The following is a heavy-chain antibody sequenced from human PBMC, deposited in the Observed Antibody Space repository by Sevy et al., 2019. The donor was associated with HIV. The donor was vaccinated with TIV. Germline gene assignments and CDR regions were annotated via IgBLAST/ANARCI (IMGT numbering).Heavy chain of an antibody. Sequence: GGCLRLSCAASGFTFSSYSMNWVRQAPGKGLEWVSSISSSSSYIYYADSVKGRFTISRDNAKNSLYLQMNSLRAEDTAVYYCARSPSSGWYPDAFDIWGQGTMVTVSS. V-gene: IGHV3-21*01. CDR3: ARSPSSGWYPDAFDI. CDR2: ISSSSSYI. D-gene: IGHD6-19*01. J-gene: IGHJ3*02. CDR1: GFTFSSYS.